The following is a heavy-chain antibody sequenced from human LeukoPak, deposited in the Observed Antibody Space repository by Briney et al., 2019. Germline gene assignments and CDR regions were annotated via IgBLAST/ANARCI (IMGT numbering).Heavy chain of an antibody. V-gene: IGHV3-23*01. D-gene: IGHD5-24*01. Sequence: GGSLTVSCAASGFTFNFAAMNWVRQSPGKGLEWVATIIGNGFSTYYADSVSGLFTISRDNSQNTLFLQMNSLRAEDTAIYYCAKGRRDGYNFPLFDFWGHGAMVTVSS. CDR2: IIGNGFST. CDR3: AKGRRDGYNFPLFDF. J-gene: IGHJ4*01. CDR1: GFTFNFAA.